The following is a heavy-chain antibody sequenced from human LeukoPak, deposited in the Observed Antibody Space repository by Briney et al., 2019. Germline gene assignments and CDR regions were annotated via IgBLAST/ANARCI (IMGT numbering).Heavy chain of an antibody. CDR1: GYTFTGYY. D-gene: IGHD3-22*01. Sequence: ASVKVSCKASGYTFTGYYIHWMRQAPGQGLEWMGWISAYNGNTNYAQKLQGRVTMTTDTSTSTAYMELRSLRSDDTAVYYCARAQREYYYDSSGSYFDIWGQGALVIVSS. CDR3: ARAQREYYYDSSGSYFDI. CDR2: ISAYNGNT. J-gene: IGHJ4*02. V-gene: IGHV1-18*04.